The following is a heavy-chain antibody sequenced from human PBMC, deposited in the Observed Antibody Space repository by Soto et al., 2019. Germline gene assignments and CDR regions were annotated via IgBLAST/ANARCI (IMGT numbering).Heavy chain of an antibody. Sequence: QVQLQESGPGLVKPSETLSLTCTVSGGSINSYYWSWIRQPPGKGLEWIGYIYYSGSTNYNPSLKSXXTXSXXTSKNQFSLKLNSVTAADTAVYYCARRAGQRYFDLWGRGTLVTVSS. J-gene: IGHJ2*01. CDR2: IYYSGST. D-gene: IGHD6-19*01. CDR1: GGSINSYY. CDR3: ARRAGQRYFDL. V-gene: IGHV4-59*08.